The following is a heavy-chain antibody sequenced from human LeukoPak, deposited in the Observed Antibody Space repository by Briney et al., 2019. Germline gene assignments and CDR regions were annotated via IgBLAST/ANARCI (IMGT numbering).Heavy chain of an antibody. CDR1: GFTFSSYG. D-gene: IGHD2-15*01. CDR3: ARDSCSGGSCYLDY. Sequence: GRSLRLSCAASGFTFSSYGMHWVRQAPGKGLEWAAVIWYDGSNKYYADSVKGRFTISRDNSKNTLYLQMNSLRAEDTAVYYCARDSCSGGSCYLDYWGQGTLVTVSS. V-gene: IGHV3-33*01. CDR2: IWYDGSNK. J-gene: IGHJ4*02.